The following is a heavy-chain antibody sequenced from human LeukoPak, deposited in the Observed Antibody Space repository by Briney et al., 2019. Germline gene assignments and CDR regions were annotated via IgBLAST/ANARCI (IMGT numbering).Heavy chain of an antibody. Sequence: KPSQTLSLTCTVSGGSISSGGYYWSWIRQPPGKGLEWIGYIYHSGSTYYNPSLKSRVTISVDRSKNQFSLKLSSVTAADTAVYYCARCIAVAGRVMDNWGQGTLVTVSS. D-gene: IGHD6-19*01. J-gene: IGHJ4*02. CDR3: ARCIAVAGRVMDN. V-gene: IGHV4-30-2*01. CDR1: GGSISSGGYY. CDR2: IYHSGST.